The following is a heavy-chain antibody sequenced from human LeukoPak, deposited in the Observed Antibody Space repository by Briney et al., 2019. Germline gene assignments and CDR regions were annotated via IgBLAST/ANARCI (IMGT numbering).Heavy chain of an antibody. J-gene: IGHJ4*02. CDR3: AIMHPYYDGSGYWVQ. Sequence: GGSLRLSCAASGFTFRNYAMNWVRQAPGKGQEWVSTISATGGTTSYADSVKGWFTISRDNSKNTLYMQMNSLRAEDTALYYCAIMHPYYDGSGYWVQWGQGTLVTVSS. CDR2: ISATGGTT. V-gene: IGHV3-23*01. CDR1: GFTFRNYA. D-gene: IGHD3-22*01.